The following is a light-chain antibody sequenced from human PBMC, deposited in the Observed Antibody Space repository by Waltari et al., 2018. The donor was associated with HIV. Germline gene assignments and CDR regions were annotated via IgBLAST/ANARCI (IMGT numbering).Light chain of an antibody. CDR1: SSNIGRNS. CDR2: DSD. Sequence: QSVLTQPPSVSAAPGQKVTISCSGSSSNIGRNSISWYQQLPGTAPKLLIYDSDKRPSVIPDRCSGSKSGTSATLGITGLQTGDEADYYCGTWDNSLSAGVIGGGTKLTVL. V-gene: IGLV1-51*01. CDR3: GTWDNSLSAGV. J-gene: IGLJ2*01.